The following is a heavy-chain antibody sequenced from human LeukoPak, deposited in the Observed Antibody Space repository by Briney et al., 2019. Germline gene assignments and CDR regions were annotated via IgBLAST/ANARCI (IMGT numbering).Heavy chain of an antibody. CDR3: AKDLSSVVVVAATPFGY. CDR2: ISGSGGST. Sequence: PGGSLRLSCAASGFTFSSYAMSWVRQAPGKGLEWVSAISGSGGSTYYADSVKGRFTISKDNSKNTLYLQMNSLRAEDTALYYCAKDLSSVVVVAATPFGYWGQGTLVTVSS. CDR1: GFTFSSYA. V-gene: IGHV3-23*01. J-gene: IGHJ4*02. D-gene: IGHD2-15*01.